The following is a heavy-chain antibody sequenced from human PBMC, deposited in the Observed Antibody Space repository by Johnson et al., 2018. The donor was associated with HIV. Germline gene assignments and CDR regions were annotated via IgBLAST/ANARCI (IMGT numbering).Heavy chain of an antibody. D-gene: IGHD5-12*01. J-gene: IGHJ3*02. CDR3: AREGGGYDGKGAFDI. CDR2: IRYDGTNK. CDR1: GFTFSSYG. V-gene: IGHV3-30*02. Sequence: QVQLVESGGGVVQPGGSLRLSCAASGFTFSSYGMHWVRQAPGKGLEWVAFIRYDGTNKHYADSVRGRFTISRDNSKNTLYLQMNSLRAEDTAVYYCAREGGGYDGKGAFDIWGQGTMVTVSS.